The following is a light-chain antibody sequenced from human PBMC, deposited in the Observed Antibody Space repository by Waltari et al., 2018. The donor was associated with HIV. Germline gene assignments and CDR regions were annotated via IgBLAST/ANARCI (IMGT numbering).Light chain of an antibody. J-gene: IGLJ3*02. V-gene: IGLV1-47*01. CDR2: RNN. Sequence: QPVLTQPPSASGTPGHGVTISCSGSNSNIGTNPVYWYQHLPGMAPKLLIYRNNRRPSGIPDRFSGSRSGTSASLAISGLRSEDEADYYCATWDDSPIWVFGGGTKLTVL. CDR1: NSNIGTNP. CDR3: ATWDDSPIWV.